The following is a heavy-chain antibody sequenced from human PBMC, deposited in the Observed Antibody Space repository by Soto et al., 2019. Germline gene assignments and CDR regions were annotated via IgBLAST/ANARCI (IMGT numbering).Heavy chain of an antibody. J-gene: IGHJ5*02. V-gene: IGHV3-23*01. CDR3: AKVGAITIFGVVTLDNWFDP. Sequence: GGSLRLSXAASGFTFSSYAMSWVRQAPGKGLEWVSAISGSGGSTYYADSVKGRFTISRDNSKNTLYLQMNSLRAEDTAVYYCAKVGAITIFGVVTLDNWFDPWGQGTLVTVSS. CDR2: ISGSGGST. CDR1: GFTFSSYA. D-gene: IGHD3-3*01.